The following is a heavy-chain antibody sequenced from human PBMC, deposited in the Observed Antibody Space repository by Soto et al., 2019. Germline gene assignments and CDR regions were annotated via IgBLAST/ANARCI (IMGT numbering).Heavy chain of an antibody. Sequence: GESLKISCQGSGDSFTSYWIAWVRQMPGKGLEWMGIIYPGDSNTKYSPSFQGQVTISADKSISTAYLQWSSLRASDTAMYYCARLGTIFGGMDVWGQGTTVTVSS. CDR3: ARLGTIFGGMDV. V-gene: IGHV5-51*01. D-gene: IGHD3-9*01. J-gene: IGHJ6*02. CDR1: GDSFTSYW. CDR2: IYPGDSNT.